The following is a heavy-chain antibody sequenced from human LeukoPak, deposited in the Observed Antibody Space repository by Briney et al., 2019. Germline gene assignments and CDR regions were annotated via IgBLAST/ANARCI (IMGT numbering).Heavy chain of an antibody. CDR2: IYYRGSA. CDR3: ARRITGTSNWFDP. Sequence: SETLSLTCTVSGGSISSSSYYWGWIRQPPGKGLEWIGGIYYRGSAYSNPPLKSRVTISVDTSKHQFSLMLSCVTAADTAVYYCARRITGTSNWFDPWGQGTLVTVSS. D-gene: IGHD1-7*01. J-gene: IGHJ5*02. V-gene: IGHV4-39*01. CDR1: GGSISSSSYY.